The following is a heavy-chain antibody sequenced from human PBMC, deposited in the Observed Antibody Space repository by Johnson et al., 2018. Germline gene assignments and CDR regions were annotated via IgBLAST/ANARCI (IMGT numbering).Heavy chain of an antibody. CDR3: ARVEKGILDWEYFQH. CDR1: GGSISSGGYY. CDR2: IDYSGST. V-gene: IGHV4-31*03. D-gene: IGHD5-24*01. Sequence: VQLQESGPGLVKXSQTLSLTCTVSGGSISSGGYYWSWIRQHPGKGLEWIGYIDYSGSTYYNPSLKSRVTISVDTSKNQFSLKLSPVTAAYPAVYYCARVEKGILDWEYFQHWGQGTLVTVSS. J-gene: IGHJ1*01.